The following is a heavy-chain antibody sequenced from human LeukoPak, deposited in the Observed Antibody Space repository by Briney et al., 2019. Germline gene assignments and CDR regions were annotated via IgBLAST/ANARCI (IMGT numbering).Heavy chain of an antibody. D-gene: IGHD1-26*01. V-gene: IGHV3-9*01. Sequence: QPGRSLRLSCAASGFTFDDYAMHWVRQAPGKGLEWVSGISWNSGSIGYADSVKGRFTISRDNAKNSLYLQMNSLRAEDTAVYYCARGAARRWELLDYWGQGTLVTVSS. CDR3: ARGAARRWELLDY. CDR1: GFTFDDYA. CDR2: ISWNSGSI. J-gene: IGHJ4*02.